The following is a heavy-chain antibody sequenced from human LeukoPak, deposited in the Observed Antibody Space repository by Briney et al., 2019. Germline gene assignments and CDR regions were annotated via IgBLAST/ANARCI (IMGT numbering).Heavy chain of an antibody. CDR1: GFTFSSYA. J-gene: IGHJ3*02. Sequence: GGSLRLSCAASGFTFSSYAMSWVRQAPGKGLEWVSAISGSGGSTYYADSVKGRFTISRDNSKNTLYLQMNSLRAEDTAVYYCARDNFKPGAFDIWGQGTMVTVSS. D-gene: IGHD1-20*01. V-gene: IGHV3-23*01. CDR2: ISGSGGST. CDR3: ARDNFKPGAFDI.